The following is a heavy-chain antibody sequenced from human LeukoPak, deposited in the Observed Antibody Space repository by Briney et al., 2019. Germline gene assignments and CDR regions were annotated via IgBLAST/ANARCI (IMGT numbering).Heavy chain of an antibody. CDR3: ARPRLSPYYYYYMDV. D-gene: IGHD3-16*01. Sequence: ASVKVSCKASGYTFTGYYMHWVRQAPGQGLEWMGWINPNNGGTNYAQKFQGRVTMTGDTSIRTAYMELSRLRSDDTAVYYCARPRLSPYYYYYMDVWGKGTTVTLSS. CDR2: INPNNGGT. J-gene: IGHJ6*03. V-gene: IGHV1-2*02. CDR1: GYTFTGYY.